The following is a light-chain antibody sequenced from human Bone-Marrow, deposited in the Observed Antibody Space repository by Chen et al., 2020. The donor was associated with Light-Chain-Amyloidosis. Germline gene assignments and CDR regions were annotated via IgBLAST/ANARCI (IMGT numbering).Light chain of an antibody. J-gene: IGLJ3*02. Sequence: QSALTQPASVSGSPGQSVTIACPGSYSDVGSHNFVSWYQLPPGRAPKLILYGVNNRPSGVSERFSGSKTDNTASLTISGLLGEDEADYYCCSYGGRFSLMFGGGTRLTVL. CDR2: GVN. CDR3: CSYGGRFSLM. V-gene: IGLV2-23*02. CDR1: YSDVGSHNF.